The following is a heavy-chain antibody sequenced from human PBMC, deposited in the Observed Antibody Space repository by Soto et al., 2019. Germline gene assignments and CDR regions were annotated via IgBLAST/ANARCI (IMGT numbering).Heavy chain of an antibody. V-gene: IGHV1-69*12. J-gene: IGHJ4*02. CDR3: ARLDYYDSSGFINPEGY. CDR1: GGTFSSYA. D-gene: IGHD3-22*01. CDR2: IIPIFGTA. Sequence: QVQLVQSGAEVKKPGSSVKVSCKASGGTFSSYAISWVRQAPGQGLEWMGGIIPIFGTANYAQKFQGRVTSTADESTSTAYMELSSLRSEDTAVYYCARLDYYDSSGFINPEGYWGQGTLVTVSS.